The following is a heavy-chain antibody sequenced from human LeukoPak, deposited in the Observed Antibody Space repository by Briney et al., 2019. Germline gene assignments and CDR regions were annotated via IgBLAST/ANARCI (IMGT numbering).Heavy chain of an antibody. J-gene: IGHJ4*02. Sequence: GGSLRLSCAASGFTFSMHWVRQAPGKGLEWVAAISYDGSNKNYADSVKGRFTISRDNSKNTLYLQMNSLRAEDTAVYYCARGVRIAVAGYIDYWGQGTLVTVSS. D-gene: IGHD6-19*01. CDR2: ISYDGSNK. V-gene: IGHV3-30*04. CDR1: GFTFS. CDR3: ARGVRIAVAGYIDY.